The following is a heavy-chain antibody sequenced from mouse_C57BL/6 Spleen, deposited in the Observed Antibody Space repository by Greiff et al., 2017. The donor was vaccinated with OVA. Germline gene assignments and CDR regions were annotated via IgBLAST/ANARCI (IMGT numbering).Heavy chain of an antibody. Sequence: VMLVESGAELVKPGASVKISCKASGYAFSSYWMNWVKQRPGKGLEWIGQIYPGDGDTNYNGKFKGKATLTADKSSSTAYMQLSSLTSEDSAVYFCAGGDYYGSFDYWGQGTTLTVSS. V-gene: IGHV1-80*01. D-gene: IGHD1-1*01. CDR1: GYAFSSYW. J-gene: IGHJ2*01. CDR3: AGGDYYGSFDY. CDR2: IYPGDGDT.